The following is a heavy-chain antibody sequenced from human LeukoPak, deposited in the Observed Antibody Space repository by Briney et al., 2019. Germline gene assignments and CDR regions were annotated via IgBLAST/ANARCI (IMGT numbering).Heavy chain of an antibody. CDR3: AREGGGGYYYTFDY. D-gene: IGHD3-22*01. J-gene: IGHJ4*02. CDR1: GGSISSSSYY. V-gene: IGHV4-39*07. Sequence: SETLSLTCTVSGGSISSSSYYWGWIRQPPGKGLEWIGSIYYSGSTYYNPSLKSRVTISVDTSKNQFSLKLSSVTAADTAVYYCAREGGGGYYYTFDYWGQGTLVTVSS. CDR2: IYYSGST.